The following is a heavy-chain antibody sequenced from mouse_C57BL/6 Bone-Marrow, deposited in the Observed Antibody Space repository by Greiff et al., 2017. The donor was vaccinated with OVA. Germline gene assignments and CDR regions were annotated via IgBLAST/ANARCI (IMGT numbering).Heavy chain of an antibody. CDR1: GFNIKNTY. CDR3: APKFSSITTVVAPRAMDY. J-gene: IGHJ4*01. V-gene: IGHV14-3*01. Sequence: EVQLQQSVAELVRPGASVKLSCTASGFNIKNTYMHWVKQRPEQGLEWIGRIDPANGNTKYAPKFQGKATITADTSSNTAYLQLSSLTSEDTAIYYCAPKFSSITTVVAPRAMDYWGQGTSVTVSS. D-gene: IGHD1-1*01. CDR2: IDPANGNT.